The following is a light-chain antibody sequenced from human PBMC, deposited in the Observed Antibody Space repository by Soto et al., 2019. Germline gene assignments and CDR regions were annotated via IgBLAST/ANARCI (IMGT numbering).Light chain of an antibody. CDR3: QQRYNATWP. CDR1: QSVSSY. CDR2: DAS. V-gene: IGKV3-11*01. J-gene: IGKJ1*01. Sequence: EIVLTQSPATLSLSPGERATLSCRASQSVSSYLLWYQQKPGQAPRALIYDASNRATGIPARFSGSGSGTDFTLTISSLEPEDFAVYYCQQRYNATWPFGQGTKVEIK.